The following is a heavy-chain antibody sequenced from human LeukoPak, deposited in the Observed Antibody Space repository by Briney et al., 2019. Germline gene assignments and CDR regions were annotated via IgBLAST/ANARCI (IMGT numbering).Heavy chain of an antibody. CDR3: ARHPVGCSGGSCYQSWYYLDY. CDR2: ISSSGSTI. J-gene: IGHJ4*02. Sequence: GGSLRLSCAASGFTFSSYEMNWVRQAPGKGLEWVSYISSSGSTIYYADSVKGRFTISRDNAKNSLYLQMNSLRAEDTAVYYCARHPVGCSGGSCYQSWYYLDYWGQGTLVTVSS. CDR1: GFTFSSYE. D-gene: IGHD2-15*01. V-gene: IGHV3-48*03.